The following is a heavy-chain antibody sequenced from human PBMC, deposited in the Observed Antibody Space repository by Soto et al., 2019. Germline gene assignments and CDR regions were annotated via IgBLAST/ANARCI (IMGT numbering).Heavy chain of an antibody. V-gene: IGHV3-9*01. CDR1: GFTFDDYA. D-gene: IGHD1-1*01. CDR2: ISWNSGSI. J-gene: IGHJ4*02. Sequence: PVGSLRLSCAASGFTFDDYAMHWVRQAPGKGLEWVSGISWNSGSIGYADSVKGRFTISRDNAKNSLYLQMNSLRAEDTALYYCAKDRWMATTKEGVYFDYWGQGTLVTVSS. CDR3: AKDRWMATTKEGVYFDY.